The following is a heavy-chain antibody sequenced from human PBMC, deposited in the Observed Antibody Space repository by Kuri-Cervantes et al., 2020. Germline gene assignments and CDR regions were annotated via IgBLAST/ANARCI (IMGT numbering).Heavy chain of an antibody. CDR2: ISYDGSNK. CDR3: ATPVTGATHFDY. CDR1: GFTFSDYY. Sequence: GESLKISCAASGFTFSDYYMSWIRQAPGKGLEWVAVISYDGSNKYYADSVKGRFTISKDNSKNTLYLQMNSLRAEDTAVYYCATPVTGATHFDYWGQGTLVTVSS. D-gene: IGHD1-20*01. V-gene: IGHV3-30*03. J-gene: IGHJ4*02.